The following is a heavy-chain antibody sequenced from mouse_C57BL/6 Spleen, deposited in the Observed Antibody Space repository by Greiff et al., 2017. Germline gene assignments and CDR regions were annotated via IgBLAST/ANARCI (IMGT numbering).Heavy chain of an antibody. D-gene: IGHD2-3*01. CDR3: ARRGIYDGYYPFDY. CDR1: GYTFTSYW. J-gene: IGHJ2*01. CDR2: IDPSDSYT. Sequence: QVQLQQPGAELVMPGASVKLSCKASGYTFTSYWMHWVKPRPGQGLEWIGEIDPSDSYTNYNQKFKGKSTLTVDKSSSTAYMQLSSLTSEDSAVYYCARRGIYDGYYPFDYWGQGTTLTVSS. V-gene: IGHV1-69*01.